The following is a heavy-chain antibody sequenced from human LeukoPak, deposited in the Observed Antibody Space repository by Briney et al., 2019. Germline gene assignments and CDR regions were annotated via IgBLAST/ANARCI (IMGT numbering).Heavy chain of an antibody. V-gene: IGHV1-46*01. CDR3: ARDLRFGELSFLPFDY. D-gene: IGHD3-10*01. J-gene: IGHJ4*02. CDR2: INPSGGST. Sequence: ASVKVSCKASGYTFSSNYMHWVRQAPGQGLEWMGIINPSGGSTNYAQKFQGRVTMTRDTSTSTVYMELSSLRSEDTAVYYCARDLRFGELSFLPFDYWGQGTLVTVSS. CDR1: GYTFSSNY.